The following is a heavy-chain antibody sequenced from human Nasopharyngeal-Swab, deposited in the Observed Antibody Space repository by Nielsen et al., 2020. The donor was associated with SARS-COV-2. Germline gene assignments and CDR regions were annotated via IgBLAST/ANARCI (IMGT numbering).Heavy chain of an antibody. D-gene: IGHD3-16*02. J-gene: IGHJ4*02. CDR3: ARDSGSNYDYVWGSYRYTSGYFDY. CDR2: INPSGGST. V-gene: IGHV1-46*01. CDR1: GYTFTSYY. Sequence: SVKVSCKTSGYTFTSYYMHWVRQAPGQGLEWMGIINPSGGSTSYAQKFQGRVTMTRDTSTSTVYMELSSLRPEDTAVYYCARDSGSNYDYVWGSYRYTSGYFDYWGQGTLVTVSS.